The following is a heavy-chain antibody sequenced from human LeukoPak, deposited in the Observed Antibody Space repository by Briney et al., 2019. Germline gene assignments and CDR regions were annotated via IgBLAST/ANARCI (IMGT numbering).Heavy chain of an antibody. CDR2: INPNSGGT. CDR3: AREKEEQWVVWRGAFDI. D-gene: IGHD6-19*01. CDR1: GYTFTGYY. J-gene: IGHJ3*02. Sequence: ASVKVSCKASGYTFTGYYMHWVRQASGQGREWMGWINPNSGGTNYAQKFQGRVTMTRDRSISTAYMALRRLRSDDTAVYYRAREKEEQWVVWRGAFDIWGQGTRVTVSS. V-gene: IGHV1-2*02.